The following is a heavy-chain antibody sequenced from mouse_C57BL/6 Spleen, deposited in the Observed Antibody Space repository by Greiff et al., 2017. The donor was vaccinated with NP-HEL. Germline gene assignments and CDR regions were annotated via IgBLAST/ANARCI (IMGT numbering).Heavy chain of an antibody. J-gene: IGHJ1*03. D-gene: IGHD1-1*01. Sequence: VQRVESGAELVKPGASVKISCKASGYAFSSYWMNWVKQRPGKGLEWIGQIYPGDGDTNYNGKFKGKATLTADKSSSTAYMQLSSLTSEDSAVYFCARMTTVDWYFDVWGTGTTVTVSS. CDR3: ARMTTVDWYFDV. V-gene: IGHV1-80*01. CDR2: IYPGDGDT. CDR1: GYAFSSYW.